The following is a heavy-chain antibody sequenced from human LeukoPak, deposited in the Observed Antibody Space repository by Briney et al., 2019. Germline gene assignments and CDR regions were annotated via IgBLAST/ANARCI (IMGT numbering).Heavy chain of an antibody. Sequence: KPGESLRLSCAASGLTFSNAWMSWVRQAPGEGLEWVGRIKRKTDGETTEYVAPVKGRFTISRDDSKNTLYLQMNSLKTEDTGVYYSATASSGLFYWGQGTLVTVFS. CDR2: IKRKTDGETT. V-gene: IGHV3-15*01. CDR3: ATASSGLFY. D-gene: IGHD3-16*01. J-gene: IGHJ4*02. CDR1: GLTFSNAW.